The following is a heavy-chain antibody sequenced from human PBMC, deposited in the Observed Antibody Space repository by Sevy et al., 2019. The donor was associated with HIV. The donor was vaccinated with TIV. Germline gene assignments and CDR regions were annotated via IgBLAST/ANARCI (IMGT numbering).Heavy chain of an antibody. CDR2: IVSKADGGTT. J-gene: IGHJ6*02. CDR3: TTVVKNDFWNGHVNYYGLDV. CDR1: GFTFSYAW. V-gene: IGHV3-15*04. Sequence: GGSLRLSCAASGFTFSYAWMSWVRQAPGKGLEWVGRIVSKADGGTTDYAAPVNGRFTISRDDSKNTLYLQMNSLKTEDTALYYCTTVVKNDFWNGHVNYYGLDVWGQGTTVTVS. D-gene: IGHD3-3*01.